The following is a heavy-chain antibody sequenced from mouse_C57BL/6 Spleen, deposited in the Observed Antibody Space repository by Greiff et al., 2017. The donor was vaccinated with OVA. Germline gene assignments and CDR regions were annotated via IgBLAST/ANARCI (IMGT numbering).Heavy chain of an antibody. V-gene: IGHV10-1*01. Sequence: EVMLVESGGGLVQPKGSLKLSCAASGFSFNTYAMNWVRQAPGKGLEWVARIRSKSNNYATYYADSVKDRFTISRDDPESMLYLQMNNLKTEDTAMYYCVRHDESWYFDVWGTGTTVTVSS. CDR1: GFSFNTYA. CDR3: VRHDESWYFDV. J-gene: IGHJ1*03. CDR2: IRSKSNNYAT.